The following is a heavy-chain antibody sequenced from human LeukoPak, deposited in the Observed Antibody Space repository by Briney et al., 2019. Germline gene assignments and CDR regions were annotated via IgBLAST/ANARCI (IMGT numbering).Heavy chain of an antibody. D-gene: IGHD4-17*01. CDR1: GFTFSSYS. CDR3: ATLGGGDYGDYLDY. CDR2: ISSSSSYI. J-gene: IGHJ4*02. V-gene: IGHV3-21*01. Sequence: GGSLRLSCAASGFTFSSYSMNWVRQAPGKGLEWVSSISSSSSYIYYADSVKGRFTISRDNAKNSLYLQINSLRAEDTAVYYCATLGGGDYGDYLDYWGQGTLVTVSS.